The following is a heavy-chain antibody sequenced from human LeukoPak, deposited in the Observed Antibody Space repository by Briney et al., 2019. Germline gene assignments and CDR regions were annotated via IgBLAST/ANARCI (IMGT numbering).Heavy chain of an antibody. D-gene: IGHD1-1*01. CDR2: FDPEDGET. Sequence: ASVKVSCKASGYTFTSYYMHWVRQAPGKGLEWMGGFDPEDGETIYAQKFQGRVTMTEDTSTDTAYMELSSLRSEDTAVYYCATPVVERPHWGQGTLVTVSS. CDR3: ATPVVERPH. J-gene: IGHJ4*02. CDR1: GYTFTSYY. V-gene: IGHV1-24*01.